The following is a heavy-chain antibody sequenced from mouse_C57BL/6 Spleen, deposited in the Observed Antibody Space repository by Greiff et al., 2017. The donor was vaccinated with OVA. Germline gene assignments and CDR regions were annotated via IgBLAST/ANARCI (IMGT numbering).Heavy chain of an antibody. Sequence: QVQLQQPGAELVRPGASVTLSCKASGYTFTDYEMHWVKQTPVHGLEWIGAIDPATGGTAYNQKFKGKAILTADKSSSTAYMELRSLTSEDSAVYYCTRDYGSSYASWYFGVWGTGTTVTVSS. V-gene: IGHV1-15*01. D-gene: IGHD1-1*01. CDR2: IDPATGGT. CDR1: GYTFTDYE. CDR3: TRDYGSSYASWYFGV. J-gene: IGHJ1*03.